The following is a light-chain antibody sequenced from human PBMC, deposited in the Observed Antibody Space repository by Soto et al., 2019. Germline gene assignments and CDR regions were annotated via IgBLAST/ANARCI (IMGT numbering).Light chain of an antibody. CDR1: SSNIGNNA. J-gene: IGLJ1*01. CDR2: YDD. V-gene: IGLV1-36*01. CDR3: ATWDDRLNGHA. Sequence: QSVLTQPPSVSEAPRQRVTISCSGSSSNIGNNAVNWYQQLPGKAPKLLIYYDDLLPSGVSDRFSGSKSGTSASLAISGLQSEDEADYYCATWDDRLNGHAFGTGTKVTVL.